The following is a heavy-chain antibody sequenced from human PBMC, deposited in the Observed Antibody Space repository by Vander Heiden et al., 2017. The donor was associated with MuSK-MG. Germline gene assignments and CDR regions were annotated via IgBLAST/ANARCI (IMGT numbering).Heavy chain of an antibody. CDR3: ARVSVVVPAAPFDY. CDR2: IYYSGST. D-gene: IGHD2-2*01. V-gene: IGHV4-39*07. J-gene: IGHJ4*02. Sequence: QLQLQESGPGLVQPSETLSPTCTVSGGSISSSSYSWGWIRQPPRKGLEWIGSIYYSGSTYSNPSLKSRVTISVDTSKNQFSLKLSSVTAADTAVYYCARVSVVVPAAPFDYWGQGTLVTVSS. CDR1: GGSISSSSYS.